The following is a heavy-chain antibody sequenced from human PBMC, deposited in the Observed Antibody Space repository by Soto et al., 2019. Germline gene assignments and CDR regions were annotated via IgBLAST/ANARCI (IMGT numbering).Heavy chain of an antibody. V-gene: IGHV3-23*01. J-gene: IGHJ5*02. Sequence: PGGSLRLACAASGFTFSTYAMSWVRQAPGKGLEWVSTISGSGGSTYYADSVKGRFTLSRDNSKNTLYLQMSRLRAEDTAIYYCAKDQLPDAITARWFDPWGQGTLVTVSS. CDR3: AKDQLPDAITARWFDP. CDR2: ISGSGGST. D-gene: IGHD2-2*02. CDR1: GFTFSTYA.